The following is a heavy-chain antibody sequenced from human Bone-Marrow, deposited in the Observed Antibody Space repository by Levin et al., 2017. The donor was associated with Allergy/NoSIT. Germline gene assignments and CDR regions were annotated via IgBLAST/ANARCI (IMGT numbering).Heavy chain of an antibody. V-gene: IGHV3-15*07. CDR3: TTDNYDFWSGYLDY. Sequence: GGSLRLSCAASGFTFSNAWMNWVRQAPGKGLEWVGRIKSKTDGGTTDYAAPVKGRFTISRDDSKNTLYLQMNSLKTEDTAVYYCTTDNYDFWSGYLDYWGQGTLVTVSS. J-gene: IGHJ4*02. D-gene: IGHD3-3*01. CDR1: GFTFSNAW. CDR2: IKSKTDGGTT.